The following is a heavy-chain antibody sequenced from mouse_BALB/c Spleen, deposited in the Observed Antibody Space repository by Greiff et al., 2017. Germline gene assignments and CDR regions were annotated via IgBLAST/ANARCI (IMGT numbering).Heavy chain of an antibody. V-gene: IGHV5-6-4*01. Sequence: EVQVVESGGGLVKPGGSLKLSCAASGFTFSSYTMSWVRQTPEKRLEWVATISSGGSYTYYPDSVKGRFTISRDNAKNTLYLQMSSLKSEDTAMYYCTRAITTVGDWYFDVWGAGTTVTVSS. J-gene: IGHJ1*01. CDR3: TRAITTVGDWYFDV. CDR1: GFTFSSYT. D-gene: IGHD1-1*01. CDR2: ISSGGSYT.